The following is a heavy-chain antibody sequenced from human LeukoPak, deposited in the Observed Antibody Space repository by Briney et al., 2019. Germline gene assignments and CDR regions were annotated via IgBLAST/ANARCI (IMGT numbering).Heavy chain of an antibody. D-gene: IGHD1-26*01. V-gene: IGHV4-34*01. Sequence: GSLRLSCAASGFTVSSNYMSWIRQPPGKGLEWIGEINHSGSTNYNPSLKSRVTISVDTSKNQFSLKLSSVTAADTAVYYCARGEAVAATSSPYYFDYWGQGTLVTVSS. CDR2: INHSGST. CDR1: GFTVSSNY. J-gene: IGHJ4*02. CDR3: ARGEAVAATSSPYYFDY.